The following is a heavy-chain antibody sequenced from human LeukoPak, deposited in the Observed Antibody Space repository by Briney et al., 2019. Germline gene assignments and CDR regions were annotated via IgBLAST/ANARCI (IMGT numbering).Heavy chain of an antibody. Sequence: ASVKVSRKASGYTFTGYYIHWVRQAPGQGLEWMGWIKPSSGGTNYAQNFQGRVTMTRDTSINTPYMELSRLRSDDTAVYYCAREPTKSYGHFDYWGQGTLVTVSP. J-gene: IGHJ4*02. CDR1: GYTFTGYY. CDR3: AREPTKSYGHFDY. V-gene: IGHV1-2*02. CDR2: IKPSSGGT. D-gene: IGHD3-10*01.